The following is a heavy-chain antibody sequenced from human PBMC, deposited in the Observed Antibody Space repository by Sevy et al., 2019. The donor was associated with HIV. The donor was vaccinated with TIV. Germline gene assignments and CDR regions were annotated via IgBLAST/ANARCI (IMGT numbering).Heavy chain of an antibody. J-gene: IGHJ3*02. Sequence: ASVKVSCKASGGTFSSYAISWVRQAPGQGLEWMGGIIPIFGTANYAQKFQGRVTITADESPSTAYMELSSLRSEDTAVYYCARGVHSGSYFGHSDAFDIWGQGTMVTVSS. CDR1: GGTFSSYA. CDR2: IIPIFGTA. CDR3: ARGVHSGSYFGHSDAFDI. D-gene: IGHD1-26*01. V-gene: IGHV1-69*13.